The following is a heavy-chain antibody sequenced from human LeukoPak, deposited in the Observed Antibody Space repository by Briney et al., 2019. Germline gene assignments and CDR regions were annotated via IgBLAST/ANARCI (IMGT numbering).Heavy chain of an antibody. Sequence: GGSLRLSCAASGFTLSSYAMSWVRQAPGKGLEWVSAISGSGGSTYYADSVKGRFTISIDNSKNTLYLQMNSLRAEDTAVYYCASPLPGSSSWYDYYYGMDVWGQGTTVTVSS. CDR3: ASPLPGSSSWYDYYYGMDV. V-gene: IGHV3-23*01. J-gene: IGHJ6*02. CDR1: GFTLSSYA. CDR2: ISGSGGST. D-gene: IGHD6-13*01.